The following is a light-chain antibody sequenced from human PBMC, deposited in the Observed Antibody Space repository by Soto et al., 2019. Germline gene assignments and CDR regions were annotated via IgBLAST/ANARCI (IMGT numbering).Light chain of an antibody. J-gene: IGLJ2*01. CDR3: CSYEGSYTLV. CDR1: SSDVGGYNY. V-gene: IGLV2-11*01. CDR2: DVS. Sequence: QSALTQPRSVSGSPGQSVTISCTGTSSDVGGYNYVSWYQQHPGKAPKLMIYDVSKRPSGVPDRFSGSKSGNTASLTISGLQAEDEADYYCCSYEGSYTLVFGGWTKVTVL.